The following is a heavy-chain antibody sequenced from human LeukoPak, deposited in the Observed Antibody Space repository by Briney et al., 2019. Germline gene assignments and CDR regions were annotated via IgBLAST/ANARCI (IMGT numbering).Heavy chain of an antibody. D-gene: IGHD6-6*01. CDR1: GGSFSGYY. Sequence: SETLSLTCAVNGGSFSGYYWSWIRQPPGKGLEWIGEINHSGSTNYNLSLKSRVTISVDTSKNQFSLKLSSVTAADTAVYYCARGRGAARTFVYWGQGTLVTVSS. CDR3: ARGRGAARTFVY. J-gene: IGHJ4*02. V-gene: IGHV4-34*01. CDR2: INHSGST.